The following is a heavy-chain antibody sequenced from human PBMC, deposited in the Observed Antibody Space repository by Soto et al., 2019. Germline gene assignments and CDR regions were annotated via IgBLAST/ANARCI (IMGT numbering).Heavy chain of an antibody. D-gene: IGHD2-2*01. CDR2: ISGSGGST. J-gene: IGHJ4*02. CDR3: ATRYCSSISCPDY. Sequence: EVQLLESGGGLVQPGGSLRLSCAASGFTFSSYAMSWVRQAPGKGLEWVSGISGSGGSTYYADSVKGRFTISRDNSKHTLYLQMNSLRAEDTAVYYCATRYCSSISCPDYWGQGTLVTVSS. CDR1: GFTFSSYA. V-gene: IGHV3-23*01.